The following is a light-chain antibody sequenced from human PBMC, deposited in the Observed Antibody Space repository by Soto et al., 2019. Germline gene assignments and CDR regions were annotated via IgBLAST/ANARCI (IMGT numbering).Light chain of an antibody. CDR3: SSYISSSTFVV. V-gene: IGLV2-14*01. CDR1: SRDVGGYNY. Sequence: QSALTQPASVSGSPGQSITISCTGTSRDVGGYNYVSWHQQHPGKAPKVIITEVSNRPSGVSNRVSGSKSGNTASLTISGRQAEDEADYYCSSYISSSTFVVFGGGTKLTVL. CDR2: EVS. J-gene: IGLJ2*01.